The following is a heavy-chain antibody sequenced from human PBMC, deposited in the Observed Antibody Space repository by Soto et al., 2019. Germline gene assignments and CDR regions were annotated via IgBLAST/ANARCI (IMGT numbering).Heavy chain of an antibody. Sequence: SEALSLTCTVSGRYISRSNYYWGWIHQPPGKGREGMGCIYYSGVTYDNRSLKRRVTISVDTSKYQFSLKLSSVTAADTAVYYCARLGSSGWFGMDVWGQGTTVSVSS. CDR2: IYYSGVT. D-gene: IGHD6-19*01. J-gene: IGHJ6*02. V-gene: IGHV4-39*01. CDR1: GRYISRSNYY. CDR3: ARLGSSGWFGMDV.